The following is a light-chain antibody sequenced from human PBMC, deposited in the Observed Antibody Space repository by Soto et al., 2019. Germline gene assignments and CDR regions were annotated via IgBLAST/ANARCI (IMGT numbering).Light chain of an antibody. CDR2: AAS. Sequence: DIQMTQSPSSLSASVGDRVTIACRASQSISTYLNGYQQKAGLATQLLIYAASSLQSGVPSRFSGIGSGTDFTLTSSSLQPEDFATYYCQQTYSTPPTFGQGTKVDNK. CDR1: QSISTY. CDR3: QQTYSTPPT. V-gene: IGKV1-39*01. J-gene: IGKJ1*01.